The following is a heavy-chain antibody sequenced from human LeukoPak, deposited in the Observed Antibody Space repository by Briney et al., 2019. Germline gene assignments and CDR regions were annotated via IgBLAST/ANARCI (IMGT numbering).Heavy chain of an antibody. CDR2: IIPIFGTA. CDR1: GYTFTSYG. V-gene: IGHV1-69*05. J-gene: IGHJ4*02. D-gene: IGHD4-23*01. CDR3: ARNSRVASTSGLNY. Sequence: GASVKVSCKASGYTFTSYGISWVRQAPGQGLEWMGGIIPIFGTANYAQKFQGRVTITTDESTSTAYMELSSLRSDDTAFYYCARNSRVASTSGLNYWGQGTLVTVSS.